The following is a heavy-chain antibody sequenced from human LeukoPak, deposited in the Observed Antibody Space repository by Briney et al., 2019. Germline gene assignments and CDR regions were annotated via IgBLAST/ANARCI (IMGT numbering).Heavy chain of an antibody. CDR3: AISHYYDSSGYLGEIGFDI. CDR1: GFTFTNYA. CDR2: ISGSGGSP. Sequence: GGSLILSCAASGFTFTNYAMTWVRQAPGKGLEWVSTISGSGGSPYYADSVKGRFTISRDNSKNTLYLQMNSLRAEDTAVYYCAISHYYDSSGYLGEIGFDIWGQGTMVTVSS. J-gene: IGHJ3*02. D-gene: IGHD3-22*01. V-gene: IGHV3-23*01.